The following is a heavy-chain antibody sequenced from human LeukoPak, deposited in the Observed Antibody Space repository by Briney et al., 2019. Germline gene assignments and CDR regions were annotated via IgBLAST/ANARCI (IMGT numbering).Heavy chain of an antibody. V-gene: IGHV3-30*18. CDR1: GFTFRRHG. Sequence: PGGSLRLSCVASGFTFRRHGMQWVRQAPGKGPEWVAVISHDGTVTHYSDSVKGRFSISRDSSDSTLFLQMNSLRVEDTAVYYCAKEKREYSSTCYDYWGQGTPVTVSS. CDR3: AKEKREYSSTCYDY. J-gene: IGHJ4*02. D-gene: IGHD6-19*01. CDR2: ISHDGTVT.